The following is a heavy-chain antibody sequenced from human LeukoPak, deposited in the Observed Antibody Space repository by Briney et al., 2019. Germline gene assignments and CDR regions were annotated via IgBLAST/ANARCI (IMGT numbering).Heavy chain of an antibody. J-gene: IGHJ3*02. Sequence: GGSLRLSCAASGFTFSSYAMSWVRQAPGKGLEWVSAISGSGGSTYYADSVKGRFTISRDNSKNTLYLQMNSLRAEDTAIYYCAKVRRSGSYPDAFDIWGQGTMVTVSS. D-gene: IGHD1-26*01. CDR2: ISGSGGST. CDR3: AKVRRSGSYPDAFDI. V-gene: IGHV3-23*01. CDR1: GFTFSSYA.